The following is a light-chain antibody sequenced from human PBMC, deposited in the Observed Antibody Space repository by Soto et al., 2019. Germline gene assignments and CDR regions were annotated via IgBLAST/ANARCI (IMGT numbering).Light chain of an antibody. V-gene: IGKV1-5*01. Sequence: DIXXTQSPSTLSASVGDRVTITCRASQSVSNWLAWYQQKRGKAPELLIYDASSLKSGVPSRFSGSGSGTEFTLTISSLQPDDFATYYCQQYNTYSAFGQGTKVEIK. CDR3: QQYNTYSA. J-gene: IGKJ1*01. CDR1: QSVSNW. CDR2: DAS.